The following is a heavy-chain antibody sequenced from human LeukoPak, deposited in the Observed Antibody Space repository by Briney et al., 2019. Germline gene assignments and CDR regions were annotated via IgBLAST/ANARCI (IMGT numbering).Heavy chain of an antibody. Sequence: GESLRLSCAASGFPFNHYWMAWVRQAPGKGLEWVAIIRPDANDGSYVDSVKGRFTISRDNAKNSLYLQLNSLRAEDTAVYFCARADWGSIDYWGQGALVTVSS. D-gene: IGHD7-27*01. V-gene: IGHV3-7*01. CDR1: GFPFNHYW. CDR3: ARADWGSIDY. CDR2: IRPDANDG. J-gene: IGHJ4*02.